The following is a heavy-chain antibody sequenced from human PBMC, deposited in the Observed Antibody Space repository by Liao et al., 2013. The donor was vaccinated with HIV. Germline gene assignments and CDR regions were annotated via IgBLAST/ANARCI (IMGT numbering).Heavy chain of an antibody. CDR2: INHSGNT. CDR3: ASAFPRDAFDI. CDR1: GGSFSGYY. Sequence: QVQLQQWGAGLLKPSETLSLTCAVYGGSFSGYYWSWIRQPPGKGLEWIGEINHSGNTNYNPSLKSRVTISVDTSKNQFSLKLSSVTAADTAVYYCASAFPRDAFDIWGQGTMVTVSS. V-gene: IGHV4-34*01. J-gene: IGHJ3*02. D-gene: IGHD2/OR15-2a*01.